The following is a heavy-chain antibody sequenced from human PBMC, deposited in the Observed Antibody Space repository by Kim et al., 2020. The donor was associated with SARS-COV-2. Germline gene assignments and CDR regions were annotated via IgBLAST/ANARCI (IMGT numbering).Heavy chain of an antibody. Sequence: GGSLRLSCAASGFTFSSYWMSWVRQAPGKGLEWVANIKQDGSEKYYVDSVKGRFTISRDNAKNSLYLQMNSLRAEDTAVYYCARGDSSSWYGLYYYYYGMDVWGQGTTVTVSS. CDR1: GFTFSSYW. V-gene: IGHV3-7*03. J-gene: IGHJ6*02. CDR3: ARGDSSSWYGLYYYYYGMDV. CDR2: IKQDGSEK. D-gene: IGHD6-13*01.